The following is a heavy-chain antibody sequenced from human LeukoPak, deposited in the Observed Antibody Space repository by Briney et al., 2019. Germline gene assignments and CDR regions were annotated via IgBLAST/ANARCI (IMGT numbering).Heavy chain of an antibody. CDR2: INQGGSET. J-gene: IGHJ4*02. Sequence: TGGSLRLSCAASGFTFRTYWMSWVRQAPGKGLGWVASINQGGSETYYVESVKGRFTISRGNAMNSFFLQMNSLRAEDTAVYYCARLIGDRTIYDYWGQGTLVTVSS. D-gene: IGHD6-6*01. V-gene: IGHV3-7*01. CDR1: GFTFRTYW. CDR3: ARLIGDRTIYDY.